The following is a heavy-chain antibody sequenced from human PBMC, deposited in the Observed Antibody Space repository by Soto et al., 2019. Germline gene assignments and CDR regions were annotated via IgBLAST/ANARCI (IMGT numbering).Heavy chain of an antibody. CDR1: GDSISSYY. D-gene: IGHD3-22*01. Sequence: QVQLQESGPGLVKPSETLSLTCAVSGDSISSYYCMWIRQPPGKGLESIGYLYYGRSANYNPSLKSRFPLSVDTFTNPCSLTLSSMTAADTAVYYCALRSMAVVPEYWGQGTLVTVSS. CDR2: LYYGRSA. CDR3: ALRSMAVVPEY. V-gene: IGHV4-59*01. J-gene: IGHJ4*02.